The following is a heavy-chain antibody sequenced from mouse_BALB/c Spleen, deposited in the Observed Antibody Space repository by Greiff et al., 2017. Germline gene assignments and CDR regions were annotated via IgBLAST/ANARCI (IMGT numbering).Heavy chain of an antibody. V-gene: IGHV1S132*01. D-gene: IGHD4-1*01. CDR1: GYTFTSYW. Sequence: VMLVESGAELVKPGASVKLSCKTSGYTFTSYWIQWVKQRPGQGLGWIGEIFPGTGTTYYNEKFKGKATLTIDTSSSTAYMQLSSLTSEDSAVYFCARSGSYWYFDVWGAGTTVTVSS. J-gene: IGHJ1*01. CDR3: ARSGSYWYFDV. CDR2: IFPGTGTT.